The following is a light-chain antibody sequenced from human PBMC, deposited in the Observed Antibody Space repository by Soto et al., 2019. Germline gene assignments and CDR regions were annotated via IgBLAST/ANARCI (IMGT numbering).Light chain of an antibody. CDR2: AAS. CDR1: QNINNY. V-gene: IGKV1-17*01. Sequence: IRMTQSPSSLSASIGDTVTITCRASQNINNYLNWYQQKPGRAPKRLIFAASSLQSGVPSRFSGSGSGTQFTLTISSLQPDDFATYYCLQHKAYPYTFGQGTKVDIK. CDR3: LQHKAYPYT. J-gene: IGKJ2*01.